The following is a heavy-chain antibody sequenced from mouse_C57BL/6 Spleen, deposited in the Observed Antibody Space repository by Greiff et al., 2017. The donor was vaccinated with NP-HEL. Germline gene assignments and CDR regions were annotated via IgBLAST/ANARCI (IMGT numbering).Heavy chain of an antibody. J-gene: IGHJ3*01. CDR1: GYTFTSYW. CDR3: ASVYGNYAWFAY. Sequence: QVQLKESGAELVMPGASVKLSCKASGYTFTSYWMHWVKQRPGQGLEWIGEIDPSDSYTNYNQKFKGKSTLTVDKSSSTAYMQLSSLTSEDSAVYYCASVYGNYAWFAYWGQGTLVTVAA. V-gene: IGHV1-69*01. D-gene: IGHD2-1*01. CDR2: IDPSDSYT.